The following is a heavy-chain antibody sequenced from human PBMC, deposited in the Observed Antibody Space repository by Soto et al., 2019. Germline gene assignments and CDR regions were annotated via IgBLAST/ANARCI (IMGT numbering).Heavy chain of an antibody. D-gene: IGHD5-18*01. CDR1: GGSISSSSYY. V-gene: IGHV4-39*01. J-gene: IGHJ6*02. CDR3: ASLEVGYSYGQYYYYGMDV. CDR2: IYYSGST. Sequence: PSETLSLTCTVFGGSISSSSYYWGWIRQPPGKGLEWIGSIYYSGSTYYNPSLKSRVTISVDTSKNQFSLKLSSVTAADTAVYYCASLEVGYSYGQYYYYGMDVWGQGTTVTVSS.